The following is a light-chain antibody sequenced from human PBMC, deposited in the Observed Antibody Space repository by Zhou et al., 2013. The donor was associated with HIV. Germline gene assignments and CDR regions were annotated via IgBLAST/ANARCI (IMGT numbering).Light chain of an antibody. CDR2: KAS. CDR3: QQYNSYPLT. Sequence: DIQMTQSPSTLSASVGDRVTITCRASQRISSWLAWYQQKPGKAPKLLIYKASSLETGVPPRFSGSGSGTEFTLTISSLQPDDFATYYCQQYNSYPLTFGGGTKVEIK. J-gene: IGKJ4*01. CDR1: QRISSW. V-gene: IGKV1-5*03.